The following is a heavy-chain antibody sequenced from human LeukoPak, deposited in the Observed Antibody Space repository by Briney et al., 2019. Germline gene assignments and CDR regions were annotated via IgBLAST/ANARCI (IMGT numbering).Heavy chain of an antibody. J-gene: IGHJ1*01. D-gene: IGHD1-7*01. V-gene: IGHV3-30*03. CDR2: ISYDGSNK. Sequence: GGSLRLSCAASGFTFNSYGMHWVRQAPGKGLEWLAVISYDGSNKYFADSVEGRLVVSRDNSNNTLYLHMNTLRPDDTGIYYCAAYHASGTFGYFQHWGQGTLVTVSS. CDR1: GFTFNSYG. CDR3: AAYHASGTFGYFQH.